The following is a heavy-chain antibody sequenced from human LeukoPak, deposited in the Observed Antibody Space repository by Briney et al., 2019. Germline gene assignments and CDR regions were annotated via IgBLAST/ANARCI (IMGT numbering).Heavy chain of an antibody. CDR2: TYFRSKWYN. D-gene: IGHD6-19*01. J-gene: IGHJ5*01. V-gene: IGHV6-1*01. CDR1: GDSVSTNSAA. CDR3: ARGAVAHYDS. Sequence: SQTLSLTCAISGDSVSTNSAAWNWIKQSPSRGLEWLGRTYFRSKWYNDYAVSVKSRITINPDTSRNQFPLHLNFVTPEDTAVYYCARGAVAHYDSWGQGTLVTVSS.